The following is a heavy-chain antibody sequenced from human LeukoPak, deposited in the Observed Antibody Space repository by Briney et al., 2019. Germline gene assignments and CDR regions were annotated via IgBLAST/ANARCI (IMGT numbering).Heavy chain of an antibody. D-gene: IGHD3-10*01. Sequence: ASVKVSCKASGYTFTGNHMYWVRQAPGQGLECMGWISPNTGDTNYAQKFQGRVTMTRDTSISTAYMELSRLTSDDTAVYYCAREVGINAFDIWGQGTMVIVSS. CDR2: ISPNTGDT. CDR1: GYTFTGNH. V-gene: IGHV1-2*02. J-gene: IGHJ3*02. CDR3: AREVGINAFDI.